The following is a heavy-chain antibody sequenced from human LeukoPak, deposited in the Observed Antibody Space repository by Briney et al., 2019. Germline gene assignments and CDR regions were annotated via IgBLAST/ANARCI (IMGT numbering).Heavy chain of an antibody. CDR3: ARDHWLLSSKTWYYYGLDV. Sequence: SETLALTCTVSGGSISNSYWSWIRLSPGKGLEWIGYISYNGSPDYSPSLKSRVTISSDTSKNQFFLIMRSVTAADTAVYYCARDHWLLSSKTWYYYGLDVWGQGTTVTVSS. D-gene: IGHD3-9*01. CDR1: GGSISNSY. V-gene: IGHV4-59*01. CDR2: ISYNGSP. J-gene: IGHJ6*02.